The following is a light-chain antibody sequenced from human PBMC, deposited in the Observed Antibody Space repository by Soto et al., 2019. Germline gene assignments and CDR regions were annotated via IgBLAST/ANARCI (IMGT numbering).Light chain of an antibody. CDR1: QSVDRY. CDR2: DAS. CDR3: QQYKDYTWT. V-gene: IGKV1-5*01. Sequence: DIQMTQSPSTXSXXVXXXXXXXXRASQSVDRYLAWYQQKPGKAPHLLIYDASSLESGVPSRSSGSGSGTEFTLTISSLQPDDFTTFYCQQYKDYTWTFGQGTKVDIK. J-gene: IGKJ1*01.